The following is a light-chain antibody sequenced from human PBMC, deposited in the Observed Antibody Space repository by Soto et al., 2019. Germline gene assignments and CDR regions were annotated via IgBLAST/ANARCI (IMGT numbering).Light chain of an antibody. CDR3: LQYDSYPYS. J-gene: IGKJ2*01. CDR2: DVS. V-gene: IGKV1-5*01. CDR1: QNIGTW. Sequence: DIQMTQSPSILSASVGDRVTITCRASQNIGTWLAWYQQKPGRAPKLLIFDVSSLQSGVPSRFSGSQTGTEFTLTISGLQPDDYASYFCLQYDSYPYSFGQGTKVEIK.